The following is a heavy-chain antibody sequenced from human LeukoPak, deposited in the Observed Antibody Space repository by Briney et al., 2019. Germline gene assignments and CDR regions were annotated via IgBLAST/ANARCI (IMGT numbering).Heavy chain of an antibody. CDR1: GFTFSDYY. J-gene: IGHJ5*02. CDR3: ARGNNWNDVGARGFDP. V-gene: IGHV3-11*01. D-gene: IGHD1-1*01. CDR2: ISSSGSII. Sequence: GGSLRLPCAASGFTFSDYYMSWIRQAPGKGLEWVSYISSSGSIIYYADSVKGRFTISRDNAKNSLYLQMNSLRAEDTAVYYCARGNNWNDVGARGFDPWGQGTLVTVSS.